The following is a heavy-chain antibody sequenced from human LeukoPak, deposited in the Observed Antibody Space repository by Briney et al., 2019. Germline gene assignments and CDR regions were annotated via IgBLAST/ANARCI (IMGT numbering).Heavy chain of an antibody. CDR2: IKQDGSEK. CDR3: ARGRSESYSDDY. CDR1: GFTFRSYW. J-gene: IGHJ4*02. V-gene: IGHV3-7*03. Sequence: PGGSLRLSCVASGFTFRSYWMRWVRQAPGKGLEWVANIKQDGSEKNYVDSVKGRFTISRDNAKNSLYLQMNSLRAEDTAVYYCARGRSESYSDDYWGQGTLVTVSS. D-gene: IGHD1-26*01.